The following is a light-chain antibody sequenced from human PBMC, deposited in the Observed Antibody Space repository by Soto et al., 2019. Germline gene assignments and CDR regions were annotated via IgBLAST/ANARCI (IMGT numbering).Light chain of an antibody. V-gene: IGKV3-20*01. J-gene: IGKJ5*01. CDR2: SAS. CDR3: QQNDSLPIT. Sequence: EIVLTQSPGTLSLSPGERATLSCGASQGLSGAYLAWFQQKPGQAPRLLIYSASNRHAWITERFSGSGSGTDFTLTISSRGPEEFAVYYCQQNDSLPITFGQGTRLEIK. CDR1: QGLSGAY.